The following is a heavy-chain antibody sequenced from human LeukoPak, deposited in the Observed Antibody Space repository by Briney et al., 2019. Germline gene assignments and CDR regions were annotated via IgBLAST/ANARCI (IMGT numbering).Heavy chain of an antibody. D-gene: IGHD1-26*01. CDR2: ISYSGRT. J-gene: IGHJ4*02. CDR1: GGSINSYY. CDR3: ARDHSGSYGY. V-gene: IGHV4-59*01. Sequence: PSETLSLTCTVSGGSINSYYWSWIRQPPGKGLEWIGYISYSGRTNYNPSLKSRVTISVDTSKNQFSLKLNSVTAADTAVYFCARDHSGSYGYWGQGTLVTVSS.